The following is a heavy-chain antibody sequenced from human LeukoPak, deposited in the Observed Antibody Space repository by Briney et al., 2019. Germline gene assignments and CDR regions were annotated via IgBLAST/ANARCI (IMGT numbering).Heavy chain of an antibody. Sequence: PSETLSLTCTVSGGSISSYYWSWIRQPPGKGLEWIGYIYYSGSTNYNPSLKSRVTISVDMSKNQFSLKLSSVTAADTAVYYCARGDTPWFTDVWGQGTTVTVSS. D-gene: IGHD5-18*01. V-gene: IGHV4-59*01. CDR2: IYYSGST. CDR1: GGSISSYY. CDR3: ARGDTPWFTDV. J-gene: IGHJ6*02.